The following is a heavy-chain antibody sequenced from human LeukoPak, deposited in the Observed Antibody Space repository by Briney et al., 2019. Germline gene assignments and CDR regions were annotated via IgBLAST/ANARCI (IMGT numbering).Heavy chain of an antibody. CDR3: ATLNRGGRAYSSGWYVFDY. J-gene: IGHJ4*02. CDR1: GYSFTSYW. CDR2: IYPGDSDT. Sequence: GESLKISCKGSGYSFTSYWIGWVRQMPGKGLEWMGIIYPGDSDTRYSPSFQGQVTISADKSISTAYLQWSSLKASDTAMYYCATLNRGGRAYSSGWYVFDYWGQGTLVTVSS. V-gene: IGHV5-51*01. D-gene: IGHD6-19*01.